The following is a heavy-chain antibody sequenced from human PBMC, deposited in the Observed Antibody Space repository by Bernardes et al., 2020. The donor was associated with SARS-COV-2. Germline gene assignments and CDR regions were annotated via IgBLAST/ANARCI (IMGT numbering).Heavy chain of an antibody. J-gene: IGHJ6*02. Sequence: TLSLTCTVSVGSISSSRYYWGWIRQPPGTGLECIGTIYYSGSTYYNPSLKSRVTISVDTSKNQISLKLSSLTAADTAVYYCAGSSCGMDCYIGGLRSWDYGMGVWGQGTTVTVSS. CDR3: AGSSCGMDCYIGGLRSWDYGMGV. CDR2: IYYSGST. CDR1: VGSISSSRYY. V-gene: IGHV4-39*01. D-gene: IGHD2-21*02.